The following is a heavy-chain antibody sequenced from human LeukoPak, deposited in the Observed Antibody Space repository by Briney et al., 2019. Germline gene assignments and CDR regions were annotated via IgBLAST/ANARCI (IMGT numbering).Heavy chain of an antibody. D-gene: IGHD3-3*01. CDR1: GGSISSYY. V-gene: IGHV4-59*08. CDR2: IYYSGST. CDR3: ARHCRDFWSGLSWFDP. J-gene: IGHJ5*02. Sequence: SETLSLTCTVSGGSISSYYWSWIRQPPGKGLEWIGYIYYSGSTNYNPSLKSRVTISVDTSKNQFSLKLSSVTAADTAVYYCARHCRDFWSGLSWFDPWGQGTLVTVSS.